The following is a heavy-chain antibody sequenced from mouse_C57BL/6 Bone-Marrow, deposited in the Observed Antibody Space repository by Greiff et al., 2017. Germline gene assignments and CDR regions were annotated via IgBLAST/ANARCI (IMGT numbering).Heavy chain of an antibody. CDR2: IDPSDSYT. V-gene: IGHV1-50*01. J-gene: IGHJ2*01. Sequence: QVQLQQPGAELVKPGASVKLSCKASGYTFTSYWMQWLKQRPGQGLVWIGEIDPSDSYTNYNQKFKGQATLTVDTSSSTAYMQLSSLTSEDSAVYYCARSFYYDYDANYWGQGTTLTVSS. CDR1: GYTFTSYW. D-gene: IGHD2-4*01. CDR3: ARSFYYDYDANY.